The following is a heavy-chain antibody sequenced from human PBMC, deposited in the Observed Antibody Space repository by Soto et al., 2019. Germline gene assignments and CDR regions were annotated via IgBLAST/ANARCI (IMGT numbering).Heavy chain of an antibody. CDR2: IYYSGST. V-gene: IGHV4-39*01. CDR3: ASHEAGWYFDS. J-gene: IGHJ4*01. D-gene: IGHD6-25*01. CDR1: RGSIVNGASH. Sequence: TVARGSIVNGASHWTWFRQPQGKWLEWIANIYYSGSTFYNLSLKSRVTISLDTSKNQFSLKLRSVTAAVTAVYYSASHEAGWYFDSWCHAPLVSV.